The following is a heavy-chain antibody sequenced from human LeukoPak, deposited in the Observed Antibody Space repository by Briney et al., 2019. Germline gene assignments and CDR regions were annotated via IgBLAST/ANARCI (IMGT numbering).Heavy chain of an antibody. D-gene: IGHD3-22*01. CDR3: AREGSGYPFDY. V-gene: IGHV4-59*01. CDR2: IYYSGST. Sequence: PSETLSLTCAVFGGSISNYFWSWIRQPPGTGLEWIGYIYYSGSTNYNPSLKSRVTISVDTSKNQFSLKLSSVTAADTAVYYCAREGSGYPFDYWGQGTLVTVSS. J-gene: IGHJ4*02. CDR1: GGSISNYF.